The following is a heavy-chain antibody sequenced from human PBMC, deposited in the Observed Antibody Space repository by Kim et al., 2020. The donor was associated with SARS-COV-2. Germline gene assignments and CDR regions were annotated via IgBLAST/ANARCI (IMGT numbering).Heavy chain of an antibody. CDR2: INNSGST. D-gene: IGHD3-10*01. J-gene: IGHJ4*02. CDR3: ARGAGSPGNDYGSGSYYGNDD. CDR1: GGSFSGYY. Sequence: SETLSLTCAVYGGSFSGYYWSWIRQPPGKGLEWIGEINNSGSTNYNPSLKSRVTISVDTSKNQFSLKLSSVTAADTAVYYCARGAGSPGNDYGSGSYYGNDDWGQGTLVTVSS. V-gene: IGHV4-34*01.